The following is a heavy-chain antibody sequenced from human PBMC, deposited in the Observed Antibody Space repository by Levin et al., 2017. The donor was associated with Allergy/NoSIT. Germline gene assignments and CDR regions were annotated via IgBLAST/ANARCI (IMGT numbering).Heavy chain of an antibody. D-gene: IGHD3-22*01. CDR2: ISYDGSNK. J-gene: IGHJ4*02. CDR1: GFTFSSYA. CDR3: ASTTHPYDSSGYFDY. Sequence: PGGSLRLSCAASGFTFSSYAMHWVRQAPGKGLEWVAVISYDGSNKYYADSVKGRFTISRDNSKNTLYLQMNSLRAEDTAVYYCASTTHPYDSSGYFDYWGQGTLVTVSS. V-gene: IGHV3-30*04.